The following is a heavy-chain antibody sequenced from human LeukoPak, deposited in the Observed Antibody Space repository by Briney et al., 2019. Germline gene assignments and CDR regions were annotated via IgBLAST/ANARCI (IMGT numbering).Heavy chain of an antibody. V-gene: IGHV4-39*01. J-gene: IGHJ6*02. CDR3: ARLRCSSTSCYFYYYYYDMDV. D-gene: IGHD2-2*01. CDR2: IYYSGST. Sequence: SETLSLTCTVSGGSISSSSYYWGWIRQPPGKGLEWIGSIYYSGSTYYNPSLKSRVTISVDTSKNQFSLKLSSVTAADTAVYYCARLRCSSTSCYFYYYYYDMDVWGQGTTVTVSS. CDR1: GGSISSSSYY.